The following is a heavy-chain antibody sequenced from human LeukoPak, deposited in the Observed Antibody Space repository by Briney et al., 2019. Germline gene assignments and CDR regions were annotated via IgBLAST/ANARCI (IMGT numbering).Heavy chain of an antibody. J-gene: IGHJ6*02. CDR1: GFSVSDIY. D-gene: IGHD3-10*01. CDR2: IYSGDRT. CDR3: ARARKYLYYGMEV. V-gene: IGHV3-66*01. Sequence: GGSLRLSCVASGFSVSDIYMNWVRQAPGKGLEWLSVIYSGDRTYYADSVKDRFTISRDISKNTVYLQMNNLRAEDTAVYYCARARKYLYYGMEVWGQGTTVTVSS.